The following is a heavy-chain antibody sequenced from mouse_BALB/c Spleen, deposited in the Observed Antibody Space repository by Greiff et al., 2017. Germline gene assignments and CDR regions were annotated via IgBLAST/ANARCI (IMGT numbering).Heavy chain of an antibody. D-gene: IGHD2-3*01. CDR3: ARRVYDGYPFAY. Sequence: QVTLKVSGPGILQPSQTLSLTCSFSGFSLSTSGMGVSWIRQPSGKGLEWLAHIYWDDDKRYNPSLKSRLTISKDTSSNQVFLKITSVDTADTATYYCARRVYDGYPFAYWGQGTLVTVSA. CDR1: GFSLSTSGMG. CDR2: IYWDDDK. V-gene: IGHV8-12*01. J-gene: IGHJ3*01.